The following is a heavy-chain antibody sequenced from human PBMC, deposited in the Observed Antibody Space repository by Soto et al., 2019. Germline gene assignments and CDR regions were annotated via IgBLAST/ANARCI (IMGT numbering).Heavy chain of an antibody. V-gene: IGHV4-31*03. CDR1: GGSISSGGCY. J-gene: IGHJ4*02. Sequence: ILSLTCTVSGGSISSGGCYWSWIRQHPGKGLEWIGYIYYSGSTYYNPSLKSRVTISVDTSKNQFSLKLSSVTAADTAVYYCARDALDSYGYTDYYFDYWGQGTLVTAPQ. CDR2: IYYSGST. CDR3: ARDALDSYGYTDYYFDY. D-gene: IGHD5-18*01.